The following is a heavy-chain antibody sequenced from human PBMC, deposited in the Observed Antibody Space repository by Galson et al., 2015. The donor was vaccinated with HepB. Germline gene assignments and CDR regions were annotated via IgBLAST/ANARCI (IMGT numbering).Heavy chain of an antibody. CDR2: ISSSSSYT. Sequence: SLRLSCAASGFTFSDYYMSWIRQAPGKGLEWVSYISSSSSYTNYADSVKDRFTISRDNAKNSLYLQMNSLRAEDTAVYYCARDYYDFWSGYYFYYYMDVWGKGTTVTVSS. CDR1: GFTFSDYY. J-gene: IGHJ6*03. CDR3: ARDYYDFWSGYYFYYYMDV. V-gene: IGHV3-11*06. D-gene: IGHD3-3*01.